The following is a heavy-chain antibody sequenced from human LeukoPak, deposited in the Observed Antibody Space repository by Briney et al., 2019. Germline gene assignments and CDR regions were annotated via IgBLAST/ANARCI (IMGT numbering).Heavy chain of an antibody. CDR1: GGSISSSNW. CDR2: IYHSGST. V-gene: IGHV4-4*02. D-gene: IGHD6-19*01. Sequence: SETLSLTCAVSGGSISSSNWWSWVRQPPGKGLEWIGEIYHSGSTNYNPSLKSRVTISVDKSKNQFSLKLSSVTAADTAVYYCARGTYSSGSFFFDYWGQGTLVTVSS. CDR3: ARGTYSSGSFFFDY. J-gene: IGHJ4*02.